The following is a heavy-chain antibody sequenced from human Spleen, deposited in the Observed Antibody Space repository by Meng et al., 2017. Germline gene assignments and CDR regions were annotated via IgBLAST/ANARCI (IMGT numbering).Heavy chain of an antibody. CDR3: VRSSAWVRTGFDP. CDR1: RGSISTSGYY. Sequence: QPQQQQSAPGPVKHSAALSLTSSVSRGSISTSGYYWGWIRQPPGKGLEWIGSIGHSGFTYYTPSVKSRVTVSIDTSKSQFSLKLTSVTAADTAVYFCVRSSAWVRTGFDPWGQGTLVTVSS. J-gene: IGHJ5*02. D-gene: IGHD3-22*01. CDR2: IGHSGFT. V-gene: IGHV4-39*01.